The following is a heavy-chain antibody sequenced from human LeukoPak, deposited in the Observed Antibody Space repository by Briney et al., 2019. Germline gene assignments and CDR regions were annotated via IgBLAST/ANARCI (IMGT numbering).Heavy chain of an antibody. J-gene: IGHJ6*02. CDR1: GFTFSSYS. V-gene: IGHV3-21*04. CDR2: ISSSSYI. Sequence: GGSLRLSCAASGFTFSSYSMKWVRQAPGKGLEWVSSISSSSYIYYADSVKGRFTISRDNANNSLYLQMNSLRAEDTAVYYCARDRGELLWFGELSRDYGMDVWGQGTTVTVSS. CDR3: ARDRGELLWFGELSRDYGMDV. D-gene: IGHD3-10*01.